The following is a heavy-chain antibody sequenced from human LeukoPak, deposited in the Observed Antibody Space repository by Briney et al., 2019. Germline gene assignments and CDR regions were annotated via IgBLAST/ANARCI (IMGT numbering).Heavy chain of an antibody. V-gene: IGHV3-74*01. CDR2: IKSDGSST. Sequence: GGSLRLSCAASGFTFSSYGMHWVRRPPGKGLVWVSRIKSDGSSTSYADSVKGRFTISRDNAKNTLYLQMNSLRAEDTAMYYCAKTYYYDSSGYYYENAFDIWGLGTMVTVSS. J-gene: IGHJ3*02. D-gene: IGHD3-22*01. CDR3: AKTYYYDSSGYYYENAFDI. CDR1: GFTFSSYG.